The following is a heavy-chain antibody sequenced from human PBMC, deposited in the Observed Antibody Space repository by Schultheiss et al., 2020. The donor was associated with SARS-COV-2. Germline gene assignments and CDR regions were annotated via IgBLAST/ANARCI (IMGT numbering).Heavy chain of an antibody. CDR2: INHSGST. CDR1: GGSFSGYY. Sequence: SETLSLTCAVYGGSFSGYYWSWIRQPPGKGLEWIGEINHSGSTNYNPSLKSRVTISVDTSKNQFSLKLSSVTAADTAVYYCAREVGQHHFSWFDPWGQGTLVTVSS. J-gene: IGHJ5*02. V-gene: IGHV4-34*01. D-gene: IGHD3-3*02. CDR3: AREVGQHHFSWFDP.